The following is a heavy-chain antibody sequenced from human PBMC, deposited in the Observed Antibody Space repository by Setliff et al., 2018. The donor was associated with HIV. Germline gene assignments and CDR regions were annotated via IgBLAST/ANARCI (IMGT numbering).Heavy chain of an antibody. J-gene: IGHJ5*02. V-gene: IGHV4-4*07. CDR2: IYNSGTT. CDR3: ARDRHSSGLGSYGP. CDR1: GGSFSSYY. Sequence: SETLSLTCTISGGSFSSYYWSWIRQPAGRGLEWIGRIYNSGTTNYNPSLKSRVTMSIDTSKNQFSLKLASVTAADTAVYYCARDRHSSGLGSYGPWGPGTLVTVSS. D-gene: IGHD3-10*01.